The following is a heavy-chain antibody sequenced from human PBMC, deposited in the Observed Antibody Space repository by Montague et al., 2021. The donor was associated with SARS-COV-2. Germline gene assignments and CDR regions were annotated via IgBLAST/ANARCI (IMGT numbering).Heavy chain of an antibody. Sequence: SLRLSCAASGFTFSSYAMSWVRQAPGKGLEWVADIYRDGSSTYXXXSXXXRFPISRDNSKNTLYLQMNSLRAEDTAVYYCAKDPHYDIWSGYYFDYWGQGTLVTVSS. V-gene: IGHV3-23*03. CDR3: AKDPHYDIWSGYYFDY. CDR2: IYRDGSST. CDR1: GFTFSSYA. D-gene: IGHD3-3*01. J-gene: IGHJ4*02.